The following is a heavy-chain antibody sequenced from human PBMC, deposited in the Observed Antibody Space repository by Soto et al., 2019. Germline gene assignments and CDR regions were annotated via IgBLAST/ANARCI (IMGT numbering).Heavy chain of an antibody. CDR1: GFTFSSYG. Sequence: QVQLVESGGGVVQPGRSLRLSCAASGFTFSSYGMHWVRQAPGKGLEWVAVISYDGSNKYYADSVKGRFTISRDNSKNTLYLQMNSLRAEDTAVYYCARGGSPRRGPTYYYYGLDVWGQGTTVTVSS. D-gene: IGHD3-10*01. CDR2: ISYDGSNK. V-gene: IGHV3-30*03. J-gene: IGHJ6*02. CDR3: ARGGSPRRGPTYYYYGLDV.